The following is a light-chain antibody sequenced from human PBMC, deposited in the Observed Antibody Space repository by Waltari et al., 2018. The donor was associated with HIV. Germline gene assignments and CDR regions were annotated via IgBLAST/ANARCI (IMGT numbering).Light chain of an antibody. CDR1: SSNIGSNT. CDR3: AAWDDSLNGYV. J-gene: IGLJ1*01. Sequence: QSVLTQPPSASGTPGQRVTISCSGSSSNIGSNTVNWYQQLQGTAPKLLIYSNNPRPSGVPDRFSGSKSGTSASLAISGLQSEDEADYYCAAWDDSLNGYVFGSGTKVTVL. CDR2: SNN. V-gene: IGLV1-44*01.